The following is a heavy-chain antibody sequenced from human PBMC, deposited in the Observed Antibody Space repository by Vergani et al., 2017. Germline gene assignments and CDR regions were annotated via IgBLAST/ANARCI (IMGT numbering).Heavy chain of an antibody. CDR3: ARGQPPPMVRGVDY. V-gene: IGHV4-34*01. Sequence: QVQLQQWGAGLLKPSETQSLTCAVYGGSFSGYYWSWIRQPPGKGLEWIGEINHSGSTNYNPSLKSRVTISVDTSKNQFSLRLSSVTAADTAVYYCARGQPPPMVRGVDYWGQGTLVTVSS. D-gene: IGHD3-10*01. J-gene: IGHJ4*02. CDR2: INHSGST. CDR1: GGSFSGYY.